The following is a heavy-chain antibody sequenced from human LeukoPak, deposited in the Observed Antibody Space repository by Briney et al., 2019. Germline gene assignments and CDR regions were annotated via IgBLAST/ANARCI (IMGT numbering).Heavy chain of an antibody. CDR2: ISRSSRHV. J-gene: IGHJ1*01. CDR3: VRDLMGSGSTTAYLHH. Sequence: SGGSLRLSCAASGFIFSDYSMNWVRQAPGKGLEWVSSISRSSRHVYYAGSVKGRFTISRDNAKNSLYLQMNSLRAEDMAVYFCVRDLMGSGSTTAYLHHWGQGTLVTVSS. CDR1: GFIFSDYS. D-gene: IGHD1-1*01. V-gene: IGHV3-21*01.